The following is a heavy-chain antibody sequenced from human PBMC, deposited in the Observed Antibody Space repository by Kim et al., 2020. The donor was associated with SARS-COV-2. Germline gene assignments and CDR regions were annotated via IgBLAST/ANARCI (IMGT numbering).Heavy chain of an antibody. Sequence: SETLSLTCTVSGASISSYYWSWIRQPPGKGLEWIGYIYDSGNTNYNPSLKSRVTISVDTSKNQFSLKLSSVTAADTAVYYCARLPTFRLASAFDIWGHGTMVTVSS. CDR3: ARLPTFRLASAFDI. V-gene: IGHV4-59*08. CDR1: GASISSYY. D-gene: IGHD1-26*01. J-gene: IGHJ3*02. CDR2: IYDSGNT.